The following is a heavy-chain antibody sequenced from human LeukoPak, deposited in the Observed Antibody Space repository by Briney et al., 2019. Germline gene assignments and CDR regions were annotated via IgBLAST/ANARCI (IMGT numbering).Heavy chain of an antibody. Sequence: SETLSLTCTVSGGSISSSSYYWGWIRQPPGKGLEWIGSIYYSGSTYYNPSLKSRVTISVDTSKNQFSLKLSSVTAADTAVYYCARDGNWNLVDWFDPWGQGTLVTVSS. J-gene: IGHJ5*02. D-gene: IGHD1-7*01. V-gene: IGHV4-39*07. CDR1: GGSISSSSYY. CDR2: IYYSGST. CDR3: ARDGNWNLVDWFDP.